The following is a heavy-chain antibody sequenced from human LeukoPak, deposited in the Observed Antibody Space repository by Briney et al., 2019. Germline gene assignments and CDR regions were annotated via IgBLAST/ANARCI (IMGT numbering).Heavy chain of an antibody. J-gene: IGHJ4*02. CDR1: GFTFSSYS. CDR2: ISSSSSYI. D-gene: IGHD6-19*01. Sequence: GGSLRLSCAASGFTFSSYSMNWVRQAPGKGLEWVSSISSSSSYIYYADSVKGRFTISRDNAKNSPYLQMNSLRAEDTAVYYCARDLGIAVAGTNPPFDYWGQGTLVTVSS. CDR3: ARDLGIAVAGTNPPFDY. V-gene: IGHV3-21*01.